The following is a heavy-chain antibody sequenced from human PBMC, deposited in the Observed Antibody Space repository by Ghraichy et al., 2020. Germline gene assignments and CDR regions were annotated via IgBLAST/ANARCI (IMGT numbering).Heavy chain of an antibody. V-gene: IGHV4-34*01. Sequence: SETLSLTCAVYGGSFSGYYWSWIRQPPGKGLEWIGEINHSGSTNYNPSLKSRVTISVDTSKNQFSLKLSSVTAADTAVYYCAITYYYYGMDVWGQGTTVTVSS. CDR3: AITYYYYGMDV. J-gene: IGHJ6*02. CDR2: INHSGST. CDR1: GGSFSGYY.